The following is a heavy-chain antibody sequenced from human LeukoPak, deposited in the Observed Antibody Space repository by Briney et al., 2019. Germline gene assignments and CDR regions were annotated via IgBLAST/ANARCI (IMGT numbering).Heavy chain of an antibody. Sequence: ASVKVSCKVSGYTLTELSMHWVRQAPGKGLEWMGGFDPEDGETIYAQKFQGRVTTTEDTSTDTAYMELSSLRSEDTAVYYCATVVYYYDSSGYYYFDYWGQGTLVTVSS. V-gene: IGHV1-24*01. J-gene: IGHJ4*02. CDR3: ATVVYYYDSSGYYYFDY. D-gene: IGHD3-22*01. CDR2: FDPEDGET. CDR1: GYTLTELS.